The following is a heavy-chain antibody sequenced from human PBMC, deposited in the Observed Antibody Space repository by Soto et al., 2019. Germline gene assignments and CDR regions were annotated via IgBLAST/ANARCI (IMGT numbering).Heavy chain of an antibody. CDR3: ARGRTDIVVVVAAATPYYYYGMDV. Sequence: ASVKVSCKASGYTFTSYAMHWVRQAPGQRLEWMGWINAGNGNTKYSQKFQGRVTITRDTSTSTAYMELSSLRSDDTAVYYCARGRTDIVVVVAAATPYYYYGMDVWGQGTTVTVSS. V-gene: IGHV1-3*01. J-gene: IGHJ6*02. CDR1: GYTFTSYA. CDR2: INAGNGNT. D-gene: IGHD2-15*01.